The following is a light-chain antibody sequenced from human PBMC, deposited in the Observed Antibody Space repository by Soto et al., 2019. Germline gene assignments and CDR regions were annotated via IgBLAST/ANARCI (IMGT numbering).Light chain of an antibody. J-gene: IGKJ5*01. Sequence: EIVMTQSPATLSVSPGERATLSCRASQSVSSNLAWYQQKPGQAPRLLIYGASTRATGIPARFSGSGSGTEFTLTISGLQSEDSAVYYCQPYNNWPPITFGQGTRLEI. CDR2: GAS. CDR1: QSVSSN. V-gene: IGKV3-15*01. CDR3: QPYNNWPPIT.